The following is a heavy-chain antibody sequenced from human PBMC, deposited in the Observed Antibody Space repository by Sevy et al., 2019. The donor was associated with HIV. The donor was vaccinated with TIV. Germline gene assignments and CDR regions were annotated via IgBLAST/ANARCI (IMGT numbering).Heavy chain of an antibody. D-gene: IGHD2-15*01. CDR1: GFTFSTST. CDR3: VRDGWNY. V-gene: IGHV3-21*01. Sequence: GGSLRLSCAASGFTFSTSTMNWVRQAPGKGLEWVSLMTSSGSCILDADSVKGRFTISRDNAKNSVFLQMNSLRVEDTAVYYCVRDGWNYWGQGTLVTVSS. J-gene: IGHJ4*02. CDR2: MTSSGSCI.